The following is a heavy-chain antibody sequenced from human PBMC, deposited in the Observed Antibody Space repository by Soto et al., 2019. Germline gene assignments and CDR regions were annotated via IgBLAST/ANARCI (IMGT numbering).Heavy chain of an antibody. CDR3: ARGGSVDSSGSFDY. Sequence: SETLSLTCTVSGGSISSGGYYWSWIRQHPRKGLEWIGYIYYSGSTYYNPSLKSRVTISVDTSKNQFSLKLSSVTAADTAVYYCARGGSVDSSGSFDYWGQGTLVTVSS. CDR1: GGSISSGGYY. V-gene: IGHV4-31*03. D-gene: IGHD3-22*01. J-gene: IGHJ4*02. CDR2: IYYSGST.